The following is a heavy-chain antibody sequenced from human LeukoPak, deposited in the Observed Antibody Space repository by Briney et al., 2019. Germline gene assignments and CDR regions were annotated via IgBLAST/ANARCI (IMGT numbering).Heavy chain of an antibody. V-gene: IGHV1-8*01. CDR3: ARGRSIAARRGYYFDY. D-gene: IGHD6-6*01. CDR2: MNPNSGNT. Sequence: ASVKVSCKASGYTFTSYDINWVRQATGQGLEWMGWMNPNSGNTGYAQKFQGRVTMTRNTSISTAYMELSSLRSEDTAVYYCARGRSIAARRGYYFDYWGQGTLVTAS. CDR1: GYTFTSYD. J-gene: IGHJ4*02.